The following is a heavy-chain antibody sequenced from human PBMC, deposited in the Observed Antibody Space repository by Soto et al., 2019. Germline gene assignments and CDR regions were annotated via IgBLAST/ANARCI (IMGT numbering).Heavy chain of an antibody. V-gene: IGHV1-18*01. CDR3: AREGYGDYPY. CDR1: GYTFTSSG. Sequence: QVHLVQSGAEVKKPGASVKVSCTASGYTFTSSGISWVRQAPGQGLEWMGWISTYDGNTNYARKLEGRVTITTDTATSTAYRELRSLRSDDTAVYYCAREGYGDYPYWGQGTLVTVSS. D-gene: IGHD4-17*01. J-gene: IGHJ4*02. CDR2: ISTYDGNT.